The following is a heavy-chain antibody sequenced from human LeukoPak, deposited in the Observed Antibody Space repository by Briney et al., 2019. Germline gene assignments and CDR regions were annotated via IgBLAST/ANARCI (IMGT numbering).Heavy chain of an antibody. CDR1: GDSVSTNSAA. CDR3: ARSPSPYSSGWYFDY. J-gene: IGHJ4*02. V-gene: IGHV6-1*01. Sequence: SQTLSLTCAISGDSVSTNSAAWNWIRQSPSRGLEWLGRTYQRSKWYNDYAVSVKSRITINPDISKNQFSLQLNSVTPEDTAVYYCARSPSPYSSGWYFDYWGQGTLVTVSS. CDR2: TYQRSKWYN. D-gene: IGHD6-19*01.